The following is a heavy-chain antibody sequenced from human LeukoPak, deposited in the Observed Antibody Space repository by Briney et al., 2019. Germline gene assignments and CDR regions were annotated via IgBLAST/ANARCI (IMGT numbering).Heavy chain of an antibody. CDR2: IYSGGST. CDR3: ATGPRYCSSTSCYAGKHDY. V-gene: IGHV3-66*02. CDR1: GFTVSSNY. Sequence: GGSLRLSCAASGFTVSSNYMSWVRQAPGKGLEWVSVIYSGGSTYYADSVKGRFTISRDNSKNTLYLQMNSLRAEDTAVYYCATGPRYCSSTSCYAGKHDYWGQGTLVTVSS. D-gene: IGHD2-2*01. J-gene: IGHJ4*02.